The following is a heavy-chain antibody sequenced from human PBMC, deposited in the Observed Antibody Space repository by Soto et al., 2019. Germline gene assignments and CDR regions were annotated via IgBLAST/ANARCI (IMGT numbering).Heavy chain of an antibody. D-gene: IGHD6-6*01. CDR2: IKQDGSEK. CDR1: GFTFSGFW. Sequence: EVQVVESGGGLVQPGGSLRLSCAASGFTFSGFWMSWVRQAPGKGLEWVANIKQDGSEKYYVDSVKGRFTISRDNAKNSLYLQMNSLRADDTAVYYCARGASSSGGFDYWGQGPLVTVSS. V-gene: IGHV3-7*01. J-gene: IGHJ4*02. CDR3: ARGASSSGGFDY.